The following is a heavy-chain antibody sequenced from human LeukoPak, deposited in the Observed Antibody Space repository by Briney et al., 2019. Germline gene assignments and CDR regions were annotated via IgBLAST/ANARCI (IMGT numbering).Heavy chain of an antibody. CDR3: ARGYYGSGSYYKGNNNWFDP. CDR1: GGSISSYY. Sequence: PETLSLTCTVSGGSISSYYWSWIRQPPGKGLEWIGYIYYSGSTNYNPSLKSRVTISVDTSKNQFSLKLSSVTAADTAVYYCARGYYGSGSYYKGNNNWFDPWGQGTLVTVSS. D-gene: IGHD3-10*01. CDR2: IYYSGST. V-gene: IGHV4-59*08. J-gene: IGHJ5*02.